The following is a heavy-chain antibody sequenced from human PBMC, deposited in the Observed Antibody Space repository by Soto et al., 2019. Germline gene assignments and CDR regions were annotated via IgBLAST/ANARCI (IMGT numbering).Heavy chain of an antibody. Sequence: GESLKISCKGSGYSFTSYWIGWVRQMPGKGLEWMGIIYPGDSDTRYSPSFQGQVTISADKSISTAYLQWSSLKALDTAMYYCASTKGNYDFWSKKDYGMDVWGQGTTVTVSS. CDR3: ASTKGNYDFWSKKDYGMDV. V-gene: IGHV5-51*01. J-gene: IGHJ6*02. CDR1: GYSFTSYW. CDR2: IYPGDSDT. D-gene: IGHD3-3*01.